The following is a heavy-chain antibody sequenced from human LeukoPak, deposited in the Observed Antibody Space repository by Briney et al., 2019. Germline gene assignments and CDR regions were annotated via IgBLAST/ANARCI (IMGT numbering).Heavy chain of an antibody. Sequence: GGSLRLSCAASGFTFSSYSMNWVRQAPGKGLEWVSSISSSSSYIYYADSVKGRFTISRDNAKNSLYLQMNSLRAEDTAAYYCAGGPVLYYYYYMDVWGKGTTVTVSS. D-gene: IGHD2-15*01. J-gene: IGHJ6*03. CDR1: GFTFSSYS. CDR3: AGGPVLYYYYYMDV. CDR2: ISSSSSYI. V-gene: IGHV3-21*01.